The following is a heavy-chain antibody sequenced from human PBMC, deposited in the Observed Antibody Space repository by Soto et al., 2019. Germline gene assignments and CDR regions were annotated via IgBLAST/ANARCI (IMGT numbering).Heavy chain of an antibody. V-gene: IGHV1-24*01. CDR2: FDPEDGET. Sequence: ASVKVSCKVSGYTLTELSMHWVRQAPGKGLEWMGGFDPEDGETIYAQKFQGRVTMTEDTSTDTAYMELSSLRSEDTAVYYCATLVAASTPPGFDPWGQGTLVTVSS. J-gene: IGHJ5*02. D-gene: IGHD6-13*01. CDR1: GYTLTELS. CDR3: ATLVAASTPPGFDP.